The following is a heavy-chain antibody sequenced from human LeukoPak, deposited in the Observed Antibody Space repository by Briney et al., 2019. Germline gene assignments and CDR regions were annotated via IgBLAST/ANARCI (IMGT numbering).Heavy chain of an antibody. CDR1: GYTFTSYY. CDR2: INPSGGST. J-gene: IGHJ4*02. D-gene: IGHD5-18*01. V-gene: IGHV1-46*01. Sequence: ASVKVSCKASGYTFTSYYMHWVRQAPGQGLEWMGIINPSGGSTSYAQKFQGRVTMTRDTSTCTVYMELSSLRSEDTAVYYCARGERGYSYGPGGFFDYWGQGTLVTVSS. CDR3: ARGERGYSYGPGGFFDY.